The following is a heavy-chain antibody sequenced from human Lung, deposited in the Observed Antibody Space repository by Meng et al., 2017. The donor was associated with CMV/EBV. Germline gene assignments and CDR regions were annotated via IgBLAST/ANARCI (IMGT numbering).Heavy chain of an antibody. CDR1: GLTFSDNG. D-gene: IGHD6-13*01. CDR3: ANGEGSRWDDAFDI. J-gene: IGHJ3*02. V-gene: IGHV3-30*02. Sequence: GGSLRLXCSASGLTFSDNGIHWVRQAPGKGLEWVTFIPHDGSNKFYADSVRGRFTISRDNSKNTVYLQMDNLRVEDTAVYYCANGEGSRWDDAFDIWGPGKXV. CDR2: IPHDGSNK.